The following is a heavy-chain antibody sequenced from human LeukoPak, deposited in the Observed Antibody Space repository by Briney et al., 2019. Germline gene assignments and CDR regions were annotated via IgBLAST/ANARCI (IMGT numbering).Heavy chain of an antibody. CDR1: GGPFSGYY. CDR2: INHNGST. D-gene: IGHD2-21*02. Sequence: SEPLSLPCGVYGGPFSGYYWTWLRQPPGKGLEGIGEINHNGSTNYNRSLNNRVILSVDESKNQCALTLSSVTAGDMAVYYWGRGRLLWGQGILVPVFS. J-gene: IGHJ4*02. V-gene: IGHV4-34*01. CDR3: GRGRLL.